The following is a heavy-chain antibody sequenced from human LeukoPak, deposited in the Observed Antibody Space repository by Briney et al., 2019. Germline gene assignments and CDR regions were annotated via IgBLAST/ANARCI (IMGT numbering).Heavy chain of an antibody. J-gene: IGHJ6*03. Sequence: SVNVSCKASGGTFSRYAISWVRQAPGQGLEWMGGSIPIFGTANYAQKFQGRVTNTADKSTSTAYMELSSLRSEDTAVYYCGGGRIAVAGTPDYYYYMYVWGKGTTVTVSS. CDR2: SIPIFGTA. D-gene: IGHD6-19*01. CDR1: GGTFSRYA. V-gene: IGHV1-69*06. CDR3: GGGRIAVAGTPDYYYYMYV.